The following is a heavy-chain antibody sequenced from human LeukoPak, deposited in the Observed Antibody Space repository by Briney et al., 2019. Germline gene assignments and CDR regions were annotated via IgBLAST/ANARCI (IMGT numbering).Heavy chain of an antibody. CDR3: AKKTSYCGGDCYPYYFDH. CDR2: ISGSCCST. Sequence: PGGSLRLFCAVSGFAFRRYTMGWVRQAPGKGLEWVSAISGSCCSTYYADSVKGRFTISRDTSKDTLYLQINSLRAEDTAVYYCAKKTSYCGGDCYPYYFDHWGQGTLVTVSS. CDR1: GFAFRRYT. D-gene: IGHD2-21*02. V-gene: IGHV3-23*01. J-gene: IGHJ4*02.